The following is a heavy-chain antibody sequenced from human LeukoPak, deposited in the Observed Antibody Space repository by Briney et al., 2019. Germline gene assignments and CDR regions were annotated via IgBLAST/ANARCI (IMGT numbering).Heavy chain of an antibody. J-gene: IGHJ4*02. CDR2: IWNDGSNA. Sequence: GGSLRLSCAASGFTFRTYGMHWVRQAPGKGLEWVAVIWNDGSNAYYADSVKGRFTISRDNSKNMVYLQMNSLRGEDAAVYYCARDPGFCSSTRCFFVGCFDYWGQGTLITVSS. CDR3: ARDPGFCSSTRCFFVGCFDY. V-gene: IGHV3-33*01. CDR1: GFTFRTYG. D-gene: IGHD2-2*01.